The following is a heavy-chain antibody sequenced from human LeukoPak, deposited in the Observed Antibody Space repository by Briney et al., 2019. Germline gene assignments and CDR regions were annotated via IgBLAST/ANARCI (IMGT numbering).Heavy chain of an antibody. J-gene: IGHJ6*02. CDR1: GGSISSYY. Sequence: PSETPSLTCAVSGGSISSYYWSWIRQPPGKGLEWVGYIYYSGSTNYNPSLKSRVTISLEAAKNRFLLTLSSVTAADTAVYYCAREPGYCSSTSCYNYYGMDVWGQGTTVTVSS. CDR2: IYYSGST. CDR3: AREPGYCSSTSCYNYYGMDV. V-gene: IGHV4-59*01. D-gene: IGHD2-2*02.